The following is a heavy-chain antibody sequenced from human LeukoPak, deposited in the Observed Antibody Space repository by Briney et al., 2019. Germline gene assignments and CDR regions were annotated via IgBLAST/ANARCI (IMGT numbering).Heavy chain of an antibody. CDR1: GFTFSSYA. CDR3: AKYGYTSSWYRGAFDI. CDR2: ISGSGGST. D-gene: IGHD6-13*01. V-gene: IGHV3-23*01. J-gene: IGHJ3*02. Sequence: PGGSLRLSCAASGFTFSSYAMSWVRQAPGKGLEWVSAISGSGGSTYYADSVKGRFTISRDNSKNTLYLQVNSLRAEDTAVYYCAKYGYTSSWYRGAFDIWGQGTMVTVSS.